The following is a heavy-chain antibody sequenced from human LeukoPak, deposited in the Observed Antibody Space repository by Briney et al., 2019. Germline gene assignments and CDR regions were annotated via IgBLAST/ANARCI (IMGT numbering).Heavy chain of an antibody. D-gene: IGHD1-26*01. CDR2: IYSGGST. J-gene: IGHJ4*02. V-gene: IGHV3-66*01. Sequence: GGSLRLSCAASGFTVSSNYMSWVRQAPGKGLEWVSVIYSGGSTYYADSVKGRFTISRDNSKNTLYLQMNSLRAKDTAVYYCARDPHSGSYSSGLFDYWGQGTLVTVSS. CDR3: ARDPHSGSYSSGLFDY. CDR1: GFTVSSNY.